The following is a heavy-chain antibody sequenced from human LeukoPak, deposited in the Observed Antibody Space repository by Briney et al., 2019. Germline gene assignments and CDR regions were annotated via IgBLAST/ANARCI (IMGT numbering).Heavy chain of an antibody. CDR3: ARCFNRIAAAGKTPDHDWFDP. D-gene: IGHD6-13*01. Sequence: ASVKVSCKASGVTFSSYAISWVRQAPRQGLEWMGWINPNSGGTNYAQKFQGRVTMTRDTSISTAYMELSRLRSDDTAVYYCARCFNRIAAAGKTPDHDWFDPRGQGTLVTVSS. J-gene: IGHJ5*02. V-gene: IGHV1-2*02. CDR2: INPNSGGT. CDR1: GVTFSSYA.